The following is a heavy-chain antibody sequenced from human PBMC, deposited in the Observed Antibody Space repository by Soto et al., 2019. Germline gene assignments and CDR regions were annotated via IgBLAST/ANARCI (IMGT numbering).Heavy chain of an antibody. D-gene: IGHD3-16*01. CDR1: GYTLTTYY. CDR2: INPTSGNT. Sequence: ASVKVSCKASGYTLTTYYMHWVRQAPGQGLEWVGLINPTSGNTNYAQKLQGRVTVTRDTSTSTVYMELSSLRSEDTAVYYCARGSMITIGGGLKDVWGQGTTVTVSS. J-gene: IGHJ6*02. V-gene: IGHV1-46*01. CDR3: ARGSMITIGGGLKDV.